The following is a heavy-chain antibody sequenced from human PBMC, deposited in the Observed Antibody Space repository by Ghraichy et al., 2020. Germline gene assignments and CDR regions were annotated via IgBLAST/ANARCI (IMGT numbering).Heavy chain of an antibody. Sequence: GGSLRLSCVASGFTFSNYFMSWVRQAPGKGLEWVANIKPHGSERNYVDSVKGRFTISTDNTKNSVYLQMNSLRVEDMAVYYCARSRWPEDIWGQGTMVTVSS. CDR2: IKPHGSER. V-gene: IGHV3-7*01. J-gene: IGHJ3*02. CDR3: ARSRWPEDI. D-gene: IGHD5-24*01. CDR1: GFTFSNYF.